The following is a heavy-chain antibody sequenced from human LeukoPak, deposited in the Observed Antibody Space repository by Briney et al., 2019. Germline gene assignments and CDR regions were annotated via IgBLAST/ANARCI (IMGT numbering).Heavy chain of an antibody. D-gene: IGHD5-24*01. CDR2: INPSGGDT. J-gene: IGHJ3*01. V-gene: IGHV1-46*02. CDR1: GYPFNSVH. CDR3: ARQCATTMDSPFDP. Sequence: ASVKVSCKASGYPFNSVHIHWVRQAPGQGLEWMGIINPSGGDTIYAQRFQGRLTMTRDTSTSTVYMELSSLQSDETAVYYCARQCATTMDSPFDPSGQGTLVTVSS.